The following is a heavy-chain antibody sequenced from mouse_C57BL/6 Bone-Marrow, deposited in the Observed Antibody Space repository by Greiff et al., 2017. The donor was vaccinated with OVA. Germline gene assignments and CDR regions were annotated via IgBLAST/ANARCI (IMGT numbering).Heavy chain of an antibody. J-gene: IGHJ3*01. D-gene: IGHD2-5*01. Sequence: EVQLVESGGGLVKPGGSLKLSCAASGFTFSSYAMSWVRQTPEKRLEWVATISDGGSYTYYPDNVKGRFTISRDNAKNNLYLQMSHLKSEDTAMYYCARGFYSNYEAYWGQGTLVTVSA. CDR2: ISDGGSYT. CDR1: GFTFSSYA. CDR3: ARGFYSNYEAY. V-gene: IGHV5-4*01.